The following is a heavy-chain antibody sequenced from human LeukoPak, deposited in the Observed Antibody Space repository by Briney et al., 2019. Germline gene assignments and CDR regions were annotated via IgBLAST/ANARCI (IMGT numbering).Heavy chain of an antibody. V-gene: IGHV4-34*01. Sequence: PSETLSLTCAVYGGSFSGYYWSWIRQPPGKGLEWIGEINHSGSTNYNPSLKSRVTISVDTSKNQFSLKLSSVTAADTAVYYCARGPYTSSWHYYFDYWGQGTLVTVSS. CDR2: INHSGST. J-gene: IGHJ4*02. D-gene: IGHD6-13*01. CDR1: GGSFSGYY. CDR3: ARGPYTSSWHYYFDY.